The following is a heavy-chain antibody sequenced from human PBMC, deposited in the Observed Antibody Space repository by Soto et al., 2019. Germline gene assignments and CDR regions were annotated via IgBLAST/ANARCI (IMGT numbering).Heavy chain of an antibody. J-gene: IGHJ6*03. Sequence: QVQLQESGPGLVKPSETLSLTCTVSGASIHSHYWSWIRQPPGKGLEWIGYIYYSGSTNYNPSLKSRATFSIDTSKPQLFLKIGSVTAADTAVYYCARGYIVGTTVGILYRYSYDMDVWGKGTTVTVSS. D-gene: IGHD2-15*01. CDR2: IYYSGST. CDR1: GASIHSHY. CDR3: ARGYIVGTTVGILYRYSYDMDV. V-gene: IGHV4-59*11.